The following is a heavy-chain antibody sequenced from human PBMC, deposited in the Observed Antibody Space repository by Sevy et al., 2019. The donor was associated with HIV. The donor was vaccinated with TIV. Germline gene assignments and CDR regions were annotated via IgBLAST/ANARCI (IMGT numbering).Heavy chain of an antibody. CDR2: ISGSGGSA. J-gene: IGHJ5*02. CDR1: GFPFSSYA. V-gene: IGHV3-23*01. D-gene: IGHD4-17*01. CDR3: AKGLRGTTTNNWFDP. Sequence: GGSLRVSCAASGFPFSSYAMSWVRQAPGKGLEWVSTISGSGGSAYYADSVKGRFTISRDNSKNTLFLQMHSLRAEDTAVYYCAKGLRGTTTNNWFDPRGQGTLVTVSS.